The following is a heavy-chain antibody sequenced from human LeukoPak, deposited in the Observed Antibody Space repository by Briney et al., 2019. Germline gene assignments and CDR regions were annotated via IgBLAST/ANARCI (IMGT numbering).Heavy chain of an antibody. D-gene: IGHD3-9*01. V-gene: IGHV1-2*06. CDR3: ARDFAGYYFDY. Sequence: ASVKVSCKASGYTFTGYYMHWVRQAPGQGLEWMGRINPNSGGTIYAQKFQGRVTMTRDTSISTGYMELSRLRSDDTAIYHCARDFAGYYFDYWGQRTLVTVSS. CDR2: INPNSGGT. J-gene: IGHJ4*02. CDR1: GYTFTGYY.